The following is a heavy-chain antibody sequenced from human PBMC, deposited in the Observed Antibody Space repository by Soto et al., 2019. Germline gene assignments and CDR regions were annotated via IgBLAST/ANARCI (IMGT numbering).Heavy chain of an antibody. Sequence: QVQLQQWGAGLLKPSETLSLTCAVYGGSFSGYYWSWIRQPPGKGLEWIGEINHSGSTNYNPSLKSRVTISVDTSQNQFSLKLSSVTAADTAVYYCARGLWIVASDEDYYYYGMDAWGQGTTVTVSS. CDR2: INHSGST. J-gene: IGHJ6*02. CDR1: GGSFSGYY. CDR3: ARGLWIVASDEDYYYYGMDA. D-gene: IGHD3-22*01. V-gene: IGHV4-34*01.